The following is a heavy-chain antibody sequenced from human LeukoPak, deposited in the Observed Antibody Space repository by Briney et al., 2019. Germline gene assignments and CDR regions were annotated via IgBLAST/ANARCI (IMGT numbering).Heavy chain of an antibody. D-gene: IGHD6-13*01. CDR1: GGSISSSSYY. Sequence: PSETLSLTCTVSGGSISSSSYYWGWIRQPPGKGLEWIGSIYYSGSTYYNPSLKSRVTISVDTSKNQFSLKLSSVTAADTAVYYCARGADSSNHNWFDPWGQGTLVTVSS. J-gene: IGHJ5*02. CDR2: IYYSGST. V-gene: IGHV4-39*07. CDR3: ARGADSSNHNWFDP.